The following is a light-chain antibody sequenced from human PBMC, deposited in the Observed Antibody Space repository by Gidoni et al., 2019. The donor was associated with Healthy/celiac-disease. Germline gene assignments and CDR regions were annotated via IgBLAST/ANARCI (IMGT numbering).Light chain of an antibody. Sequence: VLTQSPATLSVSPGDRATITCRASQSVSSNLAWSQQKPGQAPRLLIYGASTMATGIPARFSGSGSGTEFTLTISSLQSEDFAVYYCQQYNNWPLTFGGGTKVEIK. CDR1: QSVSSN. V-gene: IGKV3-15*01. J-gene: IGKJ4*01. CDR3: QQYNNWPLT. CDR2: GAS.